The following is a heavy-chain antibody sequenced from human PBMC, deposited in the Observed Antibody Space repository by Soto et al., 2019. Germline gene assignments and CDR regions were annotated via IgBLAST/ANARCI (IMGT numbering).Heavy chain of an antibody. J-gene: IGHJ5*01. D-gene: IGHD3-22*01. CDR3: ARPIRLYYYDSSGHPDWFDP. CDR1: GYIFSKYW. CDR2: IYPGDSEI. Sequence: GEYLQVSCKSSGYIFSKYWIGWGRQMSGKGLEWMGIIYPGDSEIRYSPSFQGQVTTSADKSISTAYLQWSSLKASDTAMYYCARPIRLYYYDSSGHPDWFDPCGQGTLVLGSS. V-gene: IGHV5-51*01.